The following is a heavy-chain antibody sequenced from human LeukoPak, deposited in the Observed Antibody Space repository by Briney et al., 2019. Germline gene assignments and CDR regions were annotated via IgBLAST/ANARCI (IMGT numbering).Heavy chain of an antibody. J-gene: IGHJ5*02. Sequence: QPGGSLRLSCAASGFTFSTYAMSWVRQAPGKGLEWVASISSNDDSTYYADSVKGRFTISRDNSKDTLYLQMNSLKTEDTAVYYCTTVPYSSSWYGAPGWFDPWGQGTLVTVSS. CDR3: TTVPYSSSWYGAPGWFDP. D-gene: IGHD6-13*01. CDR1: GFTFSTYA. CDR2: ISSNDDST. V-gene: IGHV3-23*01.